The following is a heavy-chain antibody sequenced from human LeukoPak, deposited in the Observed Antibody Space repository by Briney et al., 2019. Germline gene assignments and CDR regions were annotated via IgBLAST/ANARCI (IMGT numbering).Heavy chain of an antibody. CDR3: ASIAVAGDFDY. V-gene: IGHV3-30*04. D-gene: IGHD6-19*01. J-gene: IGHJ4*02. CDR2: LSYDGSNK. Sequence: ERSLRLSCAASGFTFSSYGMHWVREAPGKGLEWVAVLSYDGSNKYYADSMKGRFTISRDNSKNTLYLQMNSLRAEDTAVYYCASIAVAGDFDYWGQGTLVTVSS. CDR1: GFTFSSYG.